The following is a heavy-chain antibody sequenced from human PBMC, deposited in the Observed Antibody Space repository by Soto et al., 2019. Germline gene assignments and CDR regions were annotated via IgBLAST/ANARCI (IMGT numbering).Heavy chain of an antibody. CDR1: GGSFSGYY. J-gene: IGHJ6*02. V-gene: IGHV4-34*01. D-gene: IGHD3-10*01. CDR2: INHSGST. Sequence: SETQSLTCAVFGGSFSGYYWSWIRQPPGKGLEWIGEINHSGSTNYNPSLKSRVTISVDTSKNQFSLKLSSVTAADTAVYYCARVSGIYYYGMDVWGQGTTVT. CDR3: ARVSGIYYYGMDV.